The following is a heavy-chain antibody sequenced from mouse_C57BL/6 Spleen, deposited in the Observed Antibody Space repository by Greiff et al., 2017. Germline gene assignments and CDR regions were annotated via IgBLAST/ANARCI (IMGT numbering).Heavy chain of an antibody. D-gene: IGHD2-1*01. CDR3: ARAEDLLPGAMDY. CDR1: GYTFTSYW. V-gene: IGHV1-55*01. Sequence: QVQLQQPGAELVKPGASVKMSCKASGYTFTSYWITWVKQRPGQGLEWIGDIYPGSGSTNYNEKFKSKATLTVDTSSSTAYMQLSSLTSEDSAVYYRARAEDLLPGAMDYWGQGTSVTVSS. CDR2: IYPGSGST. J-gene: IGHJ4*01.